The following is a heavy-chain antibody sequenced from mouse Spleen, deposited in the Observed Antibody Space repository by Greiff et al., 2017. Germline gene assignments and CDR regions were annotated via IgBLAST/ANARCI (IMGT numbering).Heavy chain of an antibody. CDR1: GYTFTSYW. J-gene: IGHJ2*01. CDR2: IDPSDSYT. CDR3: ARELGRLSY. V-gene: IGHV1-69*01. Sequence: VQLQQPGAELVMPGASVKLSCKASGYTFTSYWMHWVKQRPGQGLEWIGEIDPSDSYTNYNQKFKGKATLTVDKSSSTAYMQLSSLTSEDSAVYYCARELGRLSYWGQGTTLTVSS. D-gene: IGHD4-1*01.